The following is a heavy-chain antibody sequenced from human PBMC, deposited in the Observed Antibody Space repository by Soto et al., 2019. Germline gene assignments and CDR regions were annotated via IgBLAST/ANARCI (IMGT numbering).Heavy chain of an antibody. J-gene: IGHJ4*02. D-gene: IGHD4-17*01. Sequence: ASVKVSCKASGYTFTTYNIHWVRQAPGQGLEWMAIIDPSGGSTTYAQKFQGRITVTRDTSTSTVYMELSSLRSEDTAIYYCARSLTTVVDRGFDYWGQGTLVTVSS. CDR1: GYTFTTYN. V-gene: IGHV1-46*01. CDR3: ARSLTTVVDRGFDY. CDR2: IDPSGGST.